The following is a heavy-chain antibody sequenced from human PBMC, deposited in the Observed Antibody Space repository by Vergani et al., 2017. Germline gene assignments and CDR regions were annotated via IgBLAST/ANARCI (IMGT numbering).Heavy chain of an antibody. CDR2: INHSGST. V-gene: IGHV4-34*01. D-gene: IGHD2-2*01. CDR3: ARRVRYCSSTSCSYMDV. CDR1: GGSISSYY. Sequence: QVQLQESGPGLVKPSETLSLTCTVSGGSISSYYWSWIRQPPGKGLEWIGEINHSGSTNYNPSLKSRVTISVDTSKNQFSLNLSSVTAADTAVYYCARRVRYCSSTSCSYMDVWGKGTTVTVSS. J-gene: IGHJ6*03.